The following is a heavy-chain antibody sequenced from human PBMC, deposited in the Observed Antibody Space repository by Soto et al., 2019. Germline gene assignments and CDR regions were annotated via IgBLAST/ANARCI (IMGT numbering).Heavy chain of an antibody. CDR3: AKDSTPRSEYSSSNDAFDI. Sequence: GGSLRLSCAASGFTFDDYAMHWVRQAPGKGLEWVSGISWNSGSIGYADSVKGRFTISRDNAKNSLYLQMNSLRAEDTALYYCAKDSTPRSEYSSSNDAFDIWGQGTMVTVSS. CDR2: ISWNSGSI. V-gene: IGHV3-9*01. D-gene: IGHD6-6*01. J-gene: IGHJ3*02. CDR1: GFTFDDYA.